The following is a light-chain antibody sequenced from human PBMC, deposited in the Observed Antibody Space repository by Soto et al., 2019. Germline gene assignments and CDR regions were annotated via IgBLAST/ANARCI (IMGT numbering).Light chain of an antibody. J-gene: IGLJ3*02. CDR2: EVN. CDR1: SSDVGAYNY. CDR3: SSYASSGAEV. V-gene: IGLV2-14*01. Sequence: QSALTQPASVSGSPGQPITISCTGSSSDVGAYNYDSWYQLHPGKAPKLMIYEVNNRPSGVSHRFSGSKSGNTASLTFSGLQPEDEADYYCSSYASSGAEVFGGGTKLTVL.